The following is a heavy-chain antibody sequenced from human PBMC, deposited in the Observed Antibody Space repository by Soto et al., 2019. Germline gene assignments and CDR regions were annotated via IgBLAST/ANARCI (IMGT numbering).Heavy chain of an antibody. CDR2: ISSSGTTI. CDR1: GFSFSSYE. Sequence: PGGSLRLSCAASGFSFSSYEMNYVRQAPGKGLEWVSYISSSGTTIYYAGSVKGRFTISRDNAKNSLYLQMNSLRAEDTAVYYCASMIFGVVNDYSYYGMDVWGQGTTVTAP. D-gene: IGHD3-3*01. J-gene: IGHJ6*02. V-gene: IGHV3-48*03. CDR3: ASMIFGVVNDYSYYGMDV.